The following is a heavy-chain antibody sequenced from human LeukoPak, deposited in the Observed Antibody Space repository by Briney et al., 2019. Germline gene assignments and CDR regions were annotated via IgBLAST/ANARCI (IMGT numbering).Heavy chain of an antibody. Sequence: PGGSLRLSCAASGFTFGSYAMSWVRQAPGKGLEWVSAISGSGGSTYYADSVKGRFTISRDNSKNTLYLQMNSLRAEDTAVYYCAKDPLSSGWYGRTYYFDYWGQGTLVTVSS. CDR2: ISGSGGST. CDR3: AKDPLSSGWYGRTYYFDY. D-gene: IGHD6-19*01. J-gene: IGHJ4*02. V-gene: IGHV3-23*01. CDR1: GFTFGSYA.